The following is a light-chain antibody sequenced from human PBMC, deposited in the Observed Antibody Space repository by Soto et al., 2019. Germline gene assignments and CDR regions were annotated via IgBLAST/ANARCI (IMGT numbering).Light chain of an antibody. J-gene: IGKJ1*01. Sequence: DIQITQSPSTLPASVGDRVPITCRASQSISNWLAWYEQKPGTAAKVLIYSASNWQSAVRSRFSGSGSGTELTLTISSLQPDEFATYYCQQYNSYSFGQGTKVDIK. CDR2: SAS. V-gene: IGKV1-5*01. CDR1: QSISNW. CDR3: QQYNSYS.